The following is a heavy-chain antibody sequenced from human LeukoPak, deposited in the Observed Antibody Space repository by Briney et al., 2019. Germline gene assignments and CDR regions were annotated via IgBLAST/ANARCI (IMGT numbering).Heavy chain of an antibody. CDR2: IYYSGST. J-gene: IGHJ6*02. Sequence: SETLSLTCTVSGGSISSSSYYWGWIRQPPGKGLEWIGSIYYSGSTYYNPSLKSRVTISVDTSKNQFSLKLSSVTAADTAVYYCVRQEPSRGSSIPYGMDVWGQGTTVTVSS. CDR3: VRQEPSRGSSIPYGMDV. D-gene: IGHD1-26*01. V-gene: IGHV4-39*01. CDR1: GGSISSSSYY.